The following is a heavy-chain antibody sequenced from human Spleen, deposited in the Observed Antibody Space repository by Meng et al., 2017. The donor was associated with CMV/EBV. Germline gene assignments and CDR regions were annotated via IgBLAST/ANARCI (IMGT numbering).Heavy chain of an antibody. D-gene: IGHD3-10*01. CDR3: ARESDPQISDPHFDH. J-gene: IGHJ4*02. CDR2: MNQDGSEK. V-gene: IGHV3-7*01. CDR1: GFMFNAFS. Sequence: GESLKISCAASGFMFNAFSMSWVRQASGKGLEWMAGMNQDGSEKYYVDSVKGRFSISRDNAKKSVFLQMNSLRVEDTAVYYCARESDPQISDPHFDHWGRGTLVTVSS.